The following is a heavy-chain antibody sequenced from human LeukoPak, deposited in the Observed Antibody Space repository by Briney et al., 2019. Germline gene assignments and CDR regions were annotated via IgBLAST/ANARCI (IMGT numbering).Heavy chain of an antibody. J-gene: IGHJ4*02. CDR1: GGSMSSYY. CDR3: AMSYSSWHFDY. CDR2: IYDSGST. Sequence: SETLSLTCYVSGGSMSSYYCSWIRQPPGKGLEWIGYIYDSGSTNYNPSLKSRVTISVDTSKNQFSLKLTSVTAADTAVYYCAMSYSSWHFDYWGQGTLATVSS. D-gene: IGHD6-13*01. V-gene: IGHV4-59*01.